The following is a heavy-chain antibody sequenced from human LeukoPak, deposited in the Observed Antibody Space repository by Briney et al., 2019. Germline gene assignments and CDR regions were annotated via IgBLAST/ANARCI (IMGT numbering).Heavy chain of an antibody. V-gene: IGHV3-53*01. Sequence: GGSLRLSCAASEFTVSSNYMSWVRQAPGKGLEWVSVIYSGGSTYYSDSVKGRFTISRDNSKNTLYLQMNSLRAEDTAVYYCARVKDPGTTSYYFDYWGQGTLVTVSS. J-gene: IGHJ4*02. CDR2: IYSGGST. D-gene: IGHD1-1*01. CDR3: ARVKDPGTTSYYFDY. CDR1: EFTVSSNY.